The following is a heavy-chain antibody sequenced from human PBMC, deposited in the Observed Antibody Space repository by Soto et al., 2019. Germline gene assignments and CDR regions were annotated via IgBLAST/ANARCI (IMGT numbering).Heavy chain of an antibody. CDR1: GFTVSSNY. J-gene: IGHJ2*01. V-gene: IGHV3-66*01. CDR3: ARDPLWGTAMVLWYFDL. Sequence: GGSLRLSCAASGFTVSSNYMSWVRQAPGKGLEWVSVIYSGGSTYYADSVKGRFTISRDNSKNTLYLQMNSLRAEDTAVYYCARDPLWGTAMVLWYFDLWGRGTLVTVS. CDR2: IYSGGST. D-gene: IGHD5-18*01.